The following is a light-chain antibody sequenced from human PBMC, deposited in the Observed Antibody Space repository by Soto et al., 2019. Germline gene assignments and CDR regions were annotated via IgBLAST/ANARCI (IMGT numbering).Light chain of an antibody. J-gene: IGKJ5*01. V-gene: IGKV1-39*01. CDR1: QSISGS. CDR2: AAF. CDR3: QQSYTTPIT. Sequence: DIPVTQAPSSLSASVGVRVTMACRVSQSISGSLDWYEQKPGKAPKLLIYAAFGLQSGVPSRFSGSGSGTDFTLTISSLQPEDFATYYSQQSYTTPITFGQGTRLEI.